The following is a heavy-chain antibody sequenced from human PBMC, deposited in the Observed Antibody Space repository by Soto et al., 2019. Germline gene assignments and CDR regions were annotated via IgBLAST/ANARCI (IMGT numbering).Heavy chain of an antibody. J-gene: IGHJ4*02. D-gene: IGHD2-2*01. CDR1: GGTFSSYT. CDR2: IIPILGIA. CDR3: ARMSRKYQLQPDY. Sequence: QVQLVQSGAEVKKPGSSVKVSCKASGGTFSSYTISWVRQAPGQGLEWMGRIIPILGIANYAQKFQGSVTITADKSTSTAYMELSSLRSEDTAVYYCARMSRKYQLQPDYWGQGTLVTVSS. V-gene: IGHV1-69*02.